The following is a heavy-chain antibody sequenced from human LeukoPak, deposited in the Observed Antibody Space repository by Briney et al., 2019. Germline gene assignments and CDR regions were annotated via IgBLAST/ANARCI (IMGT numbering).Heavy chain of an antibody. V-gene: IGHV3-30*02. Sequence: GGSLRLSCAASGFTFSSYGMHWVRQAPGKGLEWVAVIWYDGSNKYYADSVEGRFTISRDNSKNTLYLQMNSLRAEDTAVYYCAKCDYDFWSGYYNYYGMDVWGQGTTVTVSS. D-gene: IGHD3-3*01. CDR1: GFTFSSYG. CDR2: IWYDGSNK. CDR3: AKCDYDFWSGYYNYYGMDV. J-gene: IGHJ6*02.